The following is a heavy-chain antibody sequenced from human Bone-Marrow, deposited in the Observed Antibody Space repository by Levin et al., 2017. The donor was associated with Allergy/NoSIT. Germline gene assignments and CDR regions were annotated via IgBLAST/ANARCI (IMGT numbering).Heavy chain of an antibody. CDR3: ARHQRGSSIWYDY. J-gene: IGHJ4*02. Sequence: ASETLSLTCTVSGGSIDTSSHYLAWIRQPPGKGLEWIGSGSTYYNASLKSRVTISVDTSKNRFSLKLSSVTAADTAVYYCARHQRGSSIWYDYWGQGTLITVSS. CDR2: GST. V-gene: IGHV4-39*01. D-gene: IGHD6-13*01. CDR1: GGSIDTSSHY.